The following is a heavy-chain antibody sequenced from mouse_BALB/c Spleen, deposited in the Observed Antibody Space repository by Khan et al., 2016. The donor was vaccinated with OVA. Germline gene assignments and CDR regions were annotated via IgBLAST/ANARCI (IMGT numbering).Heavy chain of an antibody. CDR1: GFNIKDYY. Sequence: VQLQQPGAEVVRPGALVKLSCKASGFNIKDYYMHWVKQRPEQGLEWIGWTDPENGETVYDPKFQDKASITADTSSNTAYLQLSSLTSEDTAVYYCARSGYFAWFTYWGQGTLVTVSA. CDR3: ARSGYFAWFTY. J-gene: IGHJ3*01. V-gene: IGHV14-1*02. CDR2: TDPENGET.